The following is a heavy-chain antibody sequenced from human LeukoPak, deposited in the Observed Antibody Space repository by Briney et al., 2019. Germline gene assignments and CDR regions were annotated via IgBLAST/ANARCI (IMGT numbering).Heavy chain of an antibody. CDR3: ASHHVEYFQH. V-gene: IGHV3-11*04. J-gene: IGHJ1*01. Sequence: GGSLRLSCAASGFTFSDYYMSWIRQAPGKGLEWVSYISSSGSTIYYADSVKGRFTISRDNSKNTLYLQMNSLRPEDTSVYYCASHHVEYFQHWGQGTLVTVSS. CDR1: GFTFSDYY. CDR2: ISSSGSTI.